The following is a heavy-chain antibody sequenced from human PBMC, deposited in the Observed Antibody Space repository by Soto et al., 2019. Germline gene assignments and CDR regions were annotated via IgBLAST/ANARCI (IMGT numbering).Heavy chain of an antibody. CDR3: AHSSGPYYFDY. D-gene: IGHD3-22*01. V-gene: IGHV3-23*01. J-gene: IGHJ4*02. Sequence: GGSLRLSCTASGFTFSSYAMSWVRQAPGKGLEWVSGISGSSGTIYNADSVKGRFTISRDNSKSTLYLHMNNLRAEDTAVYYCAHSSGPYYFDYWGQGTLVTVSS. CDR1: GFTFSSYA. CDR2: ISGSSGTI.